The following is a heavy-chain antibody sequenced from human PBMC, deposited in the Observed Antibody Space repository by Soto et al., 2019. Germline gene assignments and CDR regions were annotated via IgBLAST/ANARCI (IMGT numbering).Heavy chain of an antibody. J-gene: IGHJ6*02. V-gene: IGHV6-1*01. CDR1: GDSVSSNSAA. CDR3: ARDSLHSGWYGEIYYYYGMDV. D-gene: IGHD6-19*01. Sequence: SQTLSLTCAISGDSVSSNSAAWNWIRQSPSRGLEWLGRTYYRSKWYNDYAVSVKSRITINPDTSKNQFSLQLNSVTPEDTAVYYCARDSLHSGWYGEIYYYYGMDVWGQGTTVTVSS. CDR2: TYYRSKWYN.